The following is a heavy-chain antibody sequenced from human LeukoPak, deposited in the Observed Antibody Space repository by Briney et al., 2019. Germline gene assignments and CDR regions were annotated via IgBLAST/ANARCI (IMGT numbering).Heavy chain of an antibody. D-gene: IGHD6-19*01. CDR2: ISGSGDST. Sequence: PGGSLRLSCAASGFTFNNYAMSWVRQAPGKGLEWVSAISGSGDSTYYADSVKGRFTISRDNSKSTLYLRMNSLRAEDTALYYCARGKQWLTYWGQGTLVTVSS. J-gene: IGHJ4*02. CDR3: ARGKQWLTY. CDR1: GFTFNNYA. V-gene: IGHV3-23*01.